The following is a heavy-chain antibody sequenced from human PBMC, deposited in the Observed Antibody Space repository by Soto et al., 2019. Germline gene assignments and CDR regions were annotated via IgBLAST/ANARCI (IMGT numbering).Heavy chain of an antibody. V-gene: IGHV3-64*01. CDR2: ISSNGGST. J-gene: IGHJ4*02. CDR3: ARDYYWEFDS. CDR1: GFTFSSYA. D-gene: IGHD3-22*01. Sequence: PGGSLRLSCAASGFTFSSYAMHWVRQAPGKGLEYVSAISSNGGSTYYANSVKGRFTISRDNSKNTLYLQMGSLRAEDMAVYYCARDYYWEFDSWGQGILVTVSS.